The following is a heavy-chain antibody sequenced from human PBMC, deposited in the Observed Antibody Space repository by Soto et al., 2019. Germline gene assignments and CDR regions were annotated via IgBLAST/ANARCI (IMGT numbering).Heavy chain of an antibody. CDR1: GGTFSRYS. CDR2: ISPGFSTA. D-gene: IGHD2-21*01. J-gene: IGHJ6*02. CDR3: ARGSQRNGDYELYFYAMDV. Sequence: SVTVSCKASGGTFSRYSISWVRQAPGQGLEWMGGISPGFSTASYAQKFQDKVTITADESTSTAYMELSSLRSEDTAVYYCARGSQRNGDYELYFYAMDVWGQGTTVTVSS. V-gene: IGHV1-69*13.